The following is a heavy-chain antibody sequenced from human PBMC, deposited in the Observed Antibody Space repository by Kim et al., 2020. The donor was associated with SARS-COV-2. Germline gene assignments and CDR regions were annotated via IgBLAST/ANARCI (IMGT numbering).Heavy chain of an antibody. CDR2: IKSKTDGGTT. Sequence: GGSLRLSCAASGFTFSNAWMSWVRQAPGKGLEWVGRIKSKTDGGTTDYAAPVKGRFTISRDDSKNTLYLQMNSLKTEDTAVYYCTTDSYGSGTEQNYWGQGTLVTVSS. V-gene: IGHV3-15*01. CDR1: GFTFSNAW. J-gene: IGHJ4*02. CDR3: TTDSYGSGTEQNY. D-gene: IGHD3-10*01.